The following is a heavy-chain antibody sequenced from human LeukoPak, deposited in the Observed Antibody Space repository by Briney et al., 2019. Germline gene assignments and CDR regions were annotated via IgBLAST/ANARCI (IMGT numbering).Heavy chain of an antibody. CDR1: GGSIRSGGDY. Sequence: SQTLSLTCTVSGGSIRSGGDYWSWIRQHPGKGLEWIGYIYYSGGTYYNPSLKSRVTISVDTSKSQFSLKLSSVTAADTAVYYCARAWFGELHHKNWFDPWGQGTLVTVSS. CDR3: ARAWFGELHHKNWFDP. CDR2: IYYSGGT. D-gene: IGHD3-10*01. J-gene: IGHJ5*02. V-gene: IGHV4-31*03.